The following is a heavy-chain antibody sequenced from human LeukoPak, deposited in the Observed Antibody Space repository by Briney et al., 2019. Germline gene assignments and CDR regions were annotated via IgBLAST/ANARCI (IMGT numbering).Heavy chain of an antibody. CDR3: ASETMVQGSMDV. CDR1: GFTVSSNY. V-gene: IGHV3-23*01. CDR2: ISGSGGST. Sequence: GGSLRLSCAASGFTVSSNYMSWVRQAPGKGLEWVSAISGSGGSTYYADSVKGRFTISRDNSKNTLYLQMNSLRAEDTAVYYCASETMVQGSMDVWGQGTTVTVSS. D-gene: IGHD3-10*01. J-gene: IGHJ6*02.